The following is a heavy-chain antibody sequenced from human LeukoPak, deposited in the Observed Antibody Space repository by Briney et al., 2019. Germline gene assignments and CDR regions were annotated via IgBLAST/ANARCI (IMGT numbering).Heavy chain of an antibody. CDR3: ATSGTYYALDDY. CDR1: GGSFSDYY. Sequence: SETLSLTCAVYGGSFSDYYWSWIRQSPGMGLEWIGETNHRGSTNYNPSLKSRVTISVDTSKNHFSLKLRYVTAVDTAIYYCATSGTYYALDDYWGQGTLVTVSS. D-gene: IGHD1-26*01. CDR2: TNHRGST. V-gene: IGHV4-34*01. J-gene: IGHJ4*02.